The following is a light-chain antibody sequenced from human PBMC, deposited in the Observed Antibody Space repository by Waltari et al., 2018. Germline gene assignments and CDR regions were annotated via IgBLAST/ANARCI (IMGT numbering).Light chain of an antibody. CDR2: EVS. Sequence: QSALTQPPSTSGSPGQSVTISCTGTSSDVGGYNSVSWYQQHPGKAPKLMIYEVSKRPSVVPGRLSASKSGNTASLTVSGLQAEDEADYYCSSYAGSNNLVFGGGTKLTVL. V-gene: IGLV2-8*01. J-gene: IGLJ2*01. CDR1: SSDVGGYNS. CDR3: SSYAGSNNLV.